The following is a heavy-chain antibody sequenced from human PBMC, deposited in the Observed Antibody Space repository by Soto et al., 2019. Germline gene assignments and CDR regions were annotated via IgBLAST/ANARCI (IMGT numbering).Heavy chain of an antibody. D-gene: IGHD4-17*01. J-gene: IGHJ4*02. CDR3: AKDAVGGASDY. CDR2: ISGRGINI. Sequence: EVQLLESGGGLAQPGGSLTLSCAASGFTFSSYAMHWVRQAPGRGLEWVSTISGRGINIYYADTVQGRFIISRDNSQNTLVLQMSSLRVEDAAKDYCAKDAVGGASDYLGQGTQVTFSS. V-gene: IGHV3-23*01. CDR1: GFTFSSYA.